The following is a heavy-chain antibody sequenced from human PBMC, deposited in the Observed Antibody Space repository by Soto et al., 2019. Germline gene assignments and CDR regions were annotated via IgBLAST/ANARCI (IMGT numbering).Heavy chain of an antibody. Sequence: PSETLSLTCAVYGGSFSGYYWSWIRQPPGKGLEWIGEINHRGSTNYNPSLKSRVTISVDTSKNQFSLKLSYVTATDTAVYYCARDGREASGMDVWGQGTKVTVYS. CDR3: ARDGREASGMDV. J-gene: IGHJ6*02. D-gene: IGHD1-26*01. V-gene: IGHV4-34*01. CDR1: GGSFSGYY. CDR2: INHRGST.